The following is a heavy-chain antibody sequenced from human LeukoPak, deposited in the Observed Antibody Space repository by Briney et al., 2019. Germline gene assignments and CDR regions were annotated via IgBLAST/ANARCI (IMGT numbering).Heavy chain of an antibody. J-gene: IGHJ4*02. Sequence: PGGSLRLSCAASGFTFDDYGMSWVRQAPGKGLEWVSGINWNGGSTGYADSVKGRFTISRDNAKNSLYLQMNSLRAEDTALYYCARVTAYYDSSGYSGYYYFDYWGQGILVTVSS. CDR2: INWNGGST. D-gene: IGHD3-22*01. CDR3: ARVTAYYDSSGYSGYYYFDY. CDR1: GFTFDDYG. V-gene: IGHV3-20*04.